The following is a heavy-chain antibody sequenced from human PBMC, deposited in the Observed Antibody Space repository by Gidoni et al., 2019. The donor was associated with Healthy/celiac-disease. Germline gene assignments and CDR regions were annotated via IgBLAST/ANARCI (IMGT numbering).Heavy chain of an antibody. D-gene: IGHD3-10*01. CDR3: ARQDYYYGSGSPFGAFDI. V-gene: IGHV4-31*03. CDR1: AGSISSGGSY. Sequence: QVQLQESGPGLVKPSHTLSLTFPVSAGSISSGGSYWSWIRQHPGKGLEWIGYIYYSGSTYYNPSLKSRVTISVDTSKNQFSLKLSSVTAADTAVYYCARQDYYYGSGSPFGAFDIWGQGTMVTVSS. CDR2: IYYSGST. J-gene: IGHJ3*02.